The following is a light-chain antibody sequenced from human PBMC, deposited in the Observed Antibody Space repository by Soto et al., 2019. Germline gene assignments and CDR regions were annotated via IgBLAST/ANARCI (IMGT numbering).Light chain of an antibody. CDR2: AAY. CDR1: QSISSY. Sequence: DIPMAQCPSFPAGALGKRITITCRASQSISSYLNWYQQKPGKAPKLLIYAAYSLKSGLASRFSGSGSGTDFPITISRVQAEDFATYYCQQSYSPVWTFGQGTKVDIK. CDR3: QQSYSPVWT. J-gene: IGKJ1*01. V-gene: IGKV1-39*01.